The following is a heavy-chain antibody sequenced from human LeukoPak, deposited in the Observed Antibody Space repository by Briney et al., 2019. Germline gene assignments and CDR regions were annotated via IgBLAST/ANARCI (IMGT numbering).Heavy chain of an antibody. J-gene: IGHJ6*03. D-gene: IGHD5-18*01. CDR3: ARAPWGYSYGLHHYYYYMDV. CDR2: IYYSGST. Sequence: SETLSLTCSVSGYSISSGYYWGWIRPPPGKGLEWIGSIYYSGSTYYNPSLKSRVTISVDTSKNQFSLKLSSVTAADTAVYYCARAPWGYSYGLHHYYYYMDVWGKGTTVTVSS. V-gene: IGHV4-38-2*02. CDR1: GYSISSGYY.